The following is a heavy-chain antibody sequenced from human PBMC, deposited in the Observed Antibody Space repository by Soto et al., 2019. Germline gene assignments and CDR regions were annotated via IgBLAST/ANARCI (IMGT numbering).Heavy chain of an antibody. J-gene: IGHJ5*01. CDR3: ARVPLGDTSGYYWFDS. D-gene: IGHD3-22*01. CDR2: INSDGSST. V-gene: IGHV3-74*01. Sequence: HPGGSLRLSCAASGFTFSRYWMHWVRQAPGKGLVWVSRINSDGSSTTYADSVKGRFTISRDNAKNTLYLQMNSLRAEDTAVYYCARVPLGDTSGYYWFDSWGQGTLVTVSS. CDR1: GFTFSRYW.